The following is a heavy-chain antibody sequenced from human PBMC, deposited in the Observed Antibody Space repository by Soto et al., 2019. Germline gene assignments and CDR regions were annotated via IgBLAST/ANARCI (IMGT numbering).Heavy chain of an antibody. CDR3: ARVDSSGRHFDY. Sequence: QVQLQQWGAGLLKPSETLSLTCAVYGGSFSGYYWSWIRQPPGKGLEWIGEINHSGSTNYNPSLKGRVTISVDTSKNQFSLKLSSVTAADTAVYYCARVDSSGRHFDYWGQGTLVTVSS. CDR2: INHSGST. V-gene: IGHV4-34*01. J-gene: IGHJ4*02. D-gene: IGHD3-22*01. CDR1: GGSFSGYY.